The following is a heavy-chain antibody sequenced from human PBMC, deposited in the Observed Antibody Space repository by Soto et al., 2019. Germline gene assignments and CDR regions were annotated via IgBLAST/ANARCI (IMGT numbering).Heavy chain of an antibody. CDR2: IWYDGSNK. J-gene: IGHJ4*02. Sequence: PGGSLRLSCAASGFTFSSYGMHWVRQAPGKGLEWVAVIWYDGSNKYYADSVKGRFTISRDNSKNTLYLQMNSLRAEDTAVYYCARDLYYDYVWGSGFDYWGQGTLVTVSS. CDR1: GFTFSSYG. D-gene: IGHD3-16*01. CDR3: ARDLYYDYVWGSGFDY. V-gene: IGHV3-33*01.